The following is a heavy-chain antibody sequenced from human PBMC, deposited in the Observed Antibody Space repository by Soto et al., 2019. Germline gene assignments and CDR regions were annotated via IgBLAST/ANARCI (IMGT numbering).Heavy chain of an antibody. CDR3: ATGLRTGNYGMDG. J-gene: IGHJ6*02. CDR2: IIPIFGTT. Sequence: QGQLVQAGAEVKKPGSSVRISCRASGGTFSNDAVSWVRQAPGQGLQWMGAIIPIFGTTYHAQKFQGRLTITADESTATAYMELRSVTSEDAAVYYCATGLRTGNYGMDGWGQGTAVTVSS. CDR1: GGTFSNDA. V-gene: IGHV1-69*01. D-gene: IGHD3-10*01.